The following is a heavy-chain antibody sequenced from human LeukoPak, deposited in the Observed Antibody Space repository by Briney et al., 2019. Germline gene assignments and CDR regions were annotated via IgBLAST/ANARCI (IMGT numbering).Heavy chain of an antibody. CDR1: GFTFSDYS. CDR3: ARDSVLRYFDWFHPHYFDY. J-gene: IGHJ4*02. V-gene: IGHV3-11*01. CDR2: ISSSGSTI. D-gene: IGHD3-9*01. Sequence: GGSLRLSCAASGFTFSDYSMSWIRQAPGMWLEWVSYISSSGSTIYYADSVKGRFTISRDNAKNSLYLQMNSLRAEDTAVYYCARDSVLRYFDWFHPHYFDYWGQGALVTVSS.